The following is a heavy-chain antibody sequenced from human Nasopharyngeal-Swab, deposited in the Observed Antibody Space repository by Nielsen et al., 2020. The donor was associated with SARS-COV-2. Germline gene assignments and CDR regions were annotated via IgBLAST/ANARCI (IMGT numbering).Heavy chain of an antibody. CDR3: ARRFRGNSGDAFDI. D-gene: IGHD4-23*01. CDR1: GYSFTSYW. V-gene: IGHV5-51*01. Sequence: KVSCKGSGYSFTSYWIGWVRQMPGKGLEWMGIIYPGDSDTRYSPSFQGQVTISADNSITTAYLQWSSLKAPDTAMYYCARRFRGNSGDAFDIWGQGTMVTVS. J-gene: IGHJ3*02. CDR2: IYPGDSDT.